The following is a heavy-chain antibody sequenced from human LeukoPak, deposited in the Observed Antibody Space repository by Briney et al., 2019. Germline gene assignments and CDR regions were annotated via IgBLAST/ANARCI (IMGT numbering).Heavy chain of an antibody. V-gene: IGHV4-59*01. CDR3: ARFTPQGYGWGGYNRFDP. J-gene: IGHJ5*02. Sequence: WETLSLTCTVSGGSLSSYYWNWIRQPPGKGLEWIGYIYYSGSTNYNPSLKSRVTISLDTSKNQFSLNLTSVTAADTAVYYCARFTPQGYGWGGYNRFDPWGQGTLVTVSS. CDR2: IYYSGST. CDR1: GGSLSSYY. D-gene: IGHD3-16*01.